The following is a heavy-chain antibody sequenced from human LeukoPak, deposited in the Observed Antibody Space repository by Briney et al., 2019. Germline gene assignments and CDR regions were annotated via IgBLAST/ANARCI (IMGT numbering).Heavy chain of an antibody. CDR3: AKDRVGALLYFDL. CDR2: ISSSSSYI. J-gene: IGHJ4*02. D-gene: IGHD1-26*01. V-gene: IGHV3-21*01. CDR1: GFTFSSYS. Sequence: GGSLRLSCAASGFTFSSYSMNWVRQAPGKGLEWVSSISSSSSYIYYADSVKGRFTISRDNAKNSLYLQMNSLRAEDTAVYYCAKDRVGALLYFDLWGQGTLVTVSS.